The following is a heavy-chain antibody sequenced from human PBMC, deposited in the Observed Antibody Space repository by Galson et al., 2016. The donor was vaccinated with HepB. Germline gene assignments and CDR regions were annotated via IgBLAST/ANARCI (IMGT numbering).Heavy chain of an antibody. CDR1: GYIFTSYH. J-gene: IGHJ4*02. D-gene: IGHD4-17*01. V-gene: IGHV1-18*01. Sequence: SVKVSCKASGYIFTSYHISWVRQAPGQGLEWMGWINGFQGNTIYAQRFQGRVTMSTDTSTTTAYLDLRSLRPDDTAVYYCVRHPGDDYFDYWGQGTLVTVSS. CDR3: VRHPGDDYFDY. CDR2: INGFQGNT.